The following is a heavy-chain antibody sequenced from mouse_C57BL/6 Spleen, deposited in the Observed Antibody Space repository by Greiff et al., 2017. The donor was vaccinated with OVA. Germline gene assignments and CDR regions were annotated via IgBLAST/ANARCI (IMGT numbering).Heavy chain of an antibody. CDR2: INPNNGGT. CDR3: APNYYGSSSVRD. CDR1: GYTFTDYY. D-gene: IGHD1-1*01. J-gene: IGHJ3*01. V-gene: IGHV1-26*01. Sequence: VQLQQSGPELVKPGASVKISCKASGYTFTDYYMNWVKQSHGKSLEWIGDINPNNGGTSYNQKFKGKATLTVDKSSSTAYMELRSLTSEDSAVYYCAPNYYGSSSVRDWGQGTLVTVSA.